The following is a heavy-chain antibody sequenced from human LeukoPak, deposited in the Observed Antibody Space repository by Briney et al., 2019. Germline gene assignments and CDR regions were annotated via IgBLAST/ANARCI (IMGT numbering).Heavy chain of an antibody. CDR3: ILAAAGTEFDS. CDR2: IDTDGSST. V-gene: IGHV3-74*01. J-gene: IGHJ4*02. D-gene: IGHD6-13*01. CDR1: GFTFSSYW. Sequence: GGSLRLSCAASGFTFSSYWMHWVRKAPGKGLVWVSRIDTDGSSTSYAVSVKGRFTISRDNAKNTLYLQMSSLRAEDTAVYYCILAAAGTEFDSWGQGSLVTVSS.